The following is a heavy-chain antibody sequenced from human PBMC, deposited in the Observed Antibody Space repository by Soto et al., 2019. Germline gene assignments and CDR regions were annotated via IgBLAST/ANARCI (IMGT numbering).Heavy chain of an antibody. CDR1: GYSFTSYW. Sequence: GESLKISCKGSGYSFTSYWIGWVRQMPGKGLEWMAIIHPGDSVTRYGPSFQGQVTISADKSISTAYLQWSSLKASDTAVYYCARWPAGSTDFYFGNWGPGTLVTVSS. CDR2: IHPGDSVT. J-gene: IGHJ4*02. V-gene: IGHV5-51*01. CDR3: ARWPAGSTDFYFGN.